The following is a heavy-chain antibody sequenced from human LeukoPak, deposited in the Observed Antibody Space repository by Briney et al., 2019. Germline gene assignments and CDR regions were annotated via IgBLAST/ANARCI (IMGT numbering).Heavy chain of an antibody. CDR1: GGSISRGGYY. Sequence: SQTLSLTCPVSGGSISRGGYYWSWIRQRPGKGLEWIGYIYYSGSTYYNPSLESRVSISLDTSRNQSSLDLNSMTAADTAVYYCARAEREFSGTGGYFDSWGQGILVIVSS. CDR2: IYYSGST. CDR3: ARAEREFSGTGGYFDS. J-gene: IGHJ4*02. D-gene: IGHD2-15*01. V-gene: IGHV4-31*03.